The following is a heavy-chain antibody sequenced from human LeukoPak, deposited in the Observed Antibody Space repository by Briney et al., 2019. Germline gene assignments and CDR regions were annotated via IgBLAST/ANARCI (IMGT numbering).Heavy chain of an antibody. V-gene: IGHV1-69*13. CDR3: ARVSEKADIVVVPAASYWYFDL. Sequence: SVKVSCKASGGTFSSYAISWVRQAPGQGLEWMGGIIPIFGTANYAQKFQGRVTITADESTSTAYMELSSLRSEDTAVYYCARVSEKADIVVVPAASYWYFDLWGRGTLVTVSS. J-gene: IGHJ2*01. CDR1: GGTFSSYA. CDR2: IIPIFGTA. D-gene: IGHD2-2*01.